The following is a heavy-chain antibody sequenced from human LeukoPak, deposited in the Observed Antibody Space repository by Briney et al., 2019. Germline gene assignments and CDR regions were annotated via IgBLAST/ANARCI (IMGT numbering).Heavy chain of an antibody. CDR1: GGAITSYS. V-gene: IGHV4-4*07. CDR3: ARGGRWFDP. Sequence: TLSLTCSLSGGAITSYSWSSIRQTAGKGREWLWRSPTSASTNFNPPLKSRVTMSKDTSKNQFSLKVTSVTAADTAVYYCARGGRWFDPWGQGTLVTVSS. CDR2: SPTSAST. J-gene: IGHJ5*02.